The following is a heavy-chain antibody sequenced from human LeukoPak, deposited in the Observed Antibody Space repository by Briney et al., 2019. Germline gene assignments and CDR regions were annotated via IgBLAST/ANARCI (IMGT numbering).Heavy chain of an antibody. V-gene: IGHV1-24*01. D-gene: IGHD6-19*01. Sequence: GASVTVSCKVSGYTLTELPMHWVRQAPGKGLEWMGGFDPEDGETIYAQKFQGRVTMTEDTSTDTAYMELSSLRSEDTAVYYCARFVKVAGYFDYWGQGTLVTVSS. CDR3: ARFVKVAGYFDY. CDR1: GYTLTELP. CDR2: FDPEDGET. J-gene: IGHJ4*02.